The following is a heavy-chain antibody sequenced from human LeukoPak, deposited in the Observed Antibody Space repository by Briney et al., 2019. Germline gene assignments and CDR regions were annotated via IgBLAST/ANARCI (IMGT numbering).Heavy chain of an antibody. CDR1: GGPISSSNW. V-gene: IGHV4-4*02. Sequence: SETLSLTCAVSGGPISSSNWWRWARQPPGRGLEWIGEIYHSGSTNYNPSLKSRVTISVDKPKNQLSLKLSAVTAADTAVYYCGRIYGDYGGYGMDVWGKGTTVTVSS. J-gene: IGHJ6*04. CDR3: GRIYGDYGGYGMDV. D-gene: IGHD4-17*01. CDR2: IYHSGST.